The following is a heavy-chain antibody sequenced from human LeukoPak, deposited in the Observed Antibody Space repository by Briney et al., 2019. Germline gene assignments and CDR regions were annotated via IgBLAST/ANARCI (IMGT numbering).Heavy chain of an antibody. CDR2: INHSGST. CDR1: GGSFSGYY. CDR3: ARGDWLGGPRSGQLLPFDY. J-gene: IGHJ4*02. D-gene: IGHD3-9*01. V-gene: IGHV4-34*01. Sequence: SETLSLTCAVYGGSFSGYYWSWIRQPPVKGLEWIGEINHSGSTNYNPSLKSRVTISVDTSKNQFSLKLSSVTAADTAVYYCARGDWLGGPRSGQLLPFDYWGQGTLVTVSS.